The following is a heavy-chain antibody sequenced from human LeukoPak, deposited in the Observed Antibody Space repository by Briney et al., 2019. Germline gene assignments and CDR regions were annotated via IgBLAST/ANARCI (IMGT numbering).Heavy chain of an antibody. V-gene: IGHV3-30-3*01. Sequence: GGSLRLSCAASGFTFSSYAMHWVRQAPGKGLEWVAVISYDGSNKYYADSVKGRFTISRDNSKNTLYLQMNSLRAEDTAVYYCARGRGIVVAAIQSYCDYWGQGTLVTVSS. CDR1: GFTFSSYA. J-gene: IGHJ4*02. D-gene: IGHD2-15*01. CDR3: ARGRGIVVAAIQSYCDY. CDR2: ISYDGSNK.